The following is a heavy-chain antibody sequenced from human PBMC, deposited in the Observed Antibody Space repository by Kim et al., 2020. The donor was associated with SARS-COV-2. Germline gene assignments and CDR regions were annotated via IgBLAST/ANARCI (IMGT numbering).Heavy chain of an antibody. CDR3: AKKGIPARGRWEFAL. D-gene: IGHD6-25*01. CDR2: LMDSGGGT. Sequence: GGSLRLSCAASGFTFSSFAMTWVRQAPGKGLEWVSILMDSGGGTFYADSVRGRFTISRDNSKNTLYLQMNSLRAEDTAVYYCAKKGIPARGRWEFALWGGGALVTASS. J-gene: IGHJ2*01. CDR1: GFTFSSFA. V-gene: IGHV3-23*01.